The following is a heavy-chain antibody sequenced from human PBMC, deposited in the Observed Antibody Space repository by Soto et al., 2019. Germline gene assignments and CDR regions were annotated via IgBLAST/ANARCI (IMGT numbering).Heavy chain of an antibody. CDR1: GGSTSSNY. CDR3: ARREYSSSFDY. V-gene: IGHV4-59*08. CDR2: IYYSGST. Sequence: SETLSLTCTVSGGSTSSNYWSWIRQPPGKGLEWIGYIYYSGSTNYNPSLKSRVTISVDTSKNQFSLKLSSVTAADTAVYYCARREYSSSFDYWGQGTLVTVSS. J-gene: IGHJ4*02. D-gene: IGHD6-6*01.